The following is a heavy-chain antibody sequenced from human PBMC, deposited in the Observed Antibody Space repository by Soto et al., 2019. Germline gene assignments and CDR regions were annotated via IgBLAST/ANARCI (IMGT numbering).Heavy chain of an antibody. CDR3: ASHPGGNGYYLYFDS. Sequence: SETLSLTCTVSGGSINSGGYYWSWIRQHPGKGLEGIGYIYYSGSIQYNPSLKSRAIISVDTSKNQFSLKLSSVTAADTAVSFCASHPGGNGYYLYFDSWGQGPLVTVSS. CDR2: IYYSGSI. CDR1: GGSINSGGYY. V-gene: IGHV4-31*03. J-gene: IGHJ4*02. D-gene: IGHD3-3*01.